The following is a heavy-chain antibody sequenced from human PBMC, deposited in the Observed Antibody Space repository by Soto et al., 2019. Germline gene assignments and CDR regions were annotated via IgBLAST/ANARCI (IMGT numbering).Heavy chain of an antibody. CDR3: ARGILV. V-gene: IGHV4-31*03. D-gene: IGHD5-18*01. Sequence: QVQLQESAPGLMKPSHTLSLTCTVSGASINSGGSCWSWIGQHPGKGLDWIGCISYGGSTSYNPSLKSRVTISVDTSKNQFSRKLTSVAAADSAVYYCARGILVWGQGALITVSS. CDR2: ISYGGST. CDR1: GASINSGGSC. J-gene: IGHJ4*02.